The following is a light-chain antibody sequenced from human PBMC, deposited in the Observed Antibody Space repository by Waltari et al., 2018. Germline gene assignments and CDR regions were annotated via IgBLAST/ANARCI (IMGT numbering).Light chain of an antibody. J-gene: IGKJ4*01. V-gene: IGKV1-27*01. CDR3: QKYSGAPLT. Sequence: DIQMTQSPSSLSASVGDNVTITCRASQGIRHYLAWYQQKPGKVPKLLIYAASTLQSGVPSRFTGSGSGTEFTLTINSLQPEDVATYYCQKYSGAPLTFGGGTKVEIK. CDR2: AAS. CDR1: QGIRHY.